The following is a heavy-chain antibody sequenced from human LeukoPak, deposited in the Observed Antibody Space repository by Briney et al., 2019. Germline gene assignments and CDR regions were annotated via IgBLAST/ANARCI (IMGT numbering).Heavy chain of an antibody. CDR1: GFTFGDYA. J-gene: IGHJ4*02. CDR2: IRSKAYGGTT. V-gene: IGHV3-49*03. Sequence: GGSLRLSCTASGFTFGDYAMSWFRQAPGKRLEWVGFIRSKAYGGTTEYAASVKGRFTISRDDSKSIAYLQMNSLKTEDTAVYYCTRDGRAVFDQTFDYWGQGTLVTVSS. D-gene: IGHD3-9*01. CDR3: TRDGRAVFDQTFDY.